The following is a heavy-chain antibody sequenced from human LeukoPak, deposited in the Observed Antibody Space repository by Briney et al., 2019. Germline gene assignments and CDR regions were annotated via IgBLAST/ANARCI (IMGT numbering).Heavy chain of an antibody. CDR3: AREYDSSGYSYYGMDA. J-gene: IGHJ6*02. D-gene: IGHD3-22*01. Sequence: ASVKVSCKASGYTFTGYYMHWVRQAPGQGLERMGWINPNSGGTNYAQKFQGRVTMTRDTSISTAYMELSRLRSDDTAVYYCAREYDSSGYSYYGMDAWGQGTTVTVSS. CDR1: GYTFTGYY. V-gene: IGHV1-2*02. CDR2: INPNSGGT.